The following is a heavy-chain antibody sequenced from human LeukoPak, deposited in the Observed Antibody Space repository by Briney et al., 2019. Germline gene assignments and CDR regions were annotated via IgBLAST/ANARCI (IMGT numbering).Heavy chain of an antibody. CDR3: AGDYCSTTSCRFDY. V-gene: IGHV3-48*01. Sequence: GGSLRLSCAASGFTFSSYSMNWVRQAPGKGLEWVSYISRGSSIIYYADSVKGRFTISRDNAKNSLYLQMNSLRAEDTAVYYCAGDYCSTTSCRFDYWGQGTLVTVSS. CDR2: ISRGSSII. J-gene: IGHJ4*02. D-gene: IGHD2-2*01. CDR1: GFTFSSYS.